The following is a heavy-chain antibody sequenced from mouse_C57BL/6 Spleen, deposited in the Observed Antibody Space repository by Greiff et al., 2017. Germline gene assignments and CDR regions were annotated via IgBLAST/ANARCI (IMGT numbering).Heavy chain of an antibody. CDR1: GFTFSSYA. D-gene: IGHD4-1*01. J-gene: IGHJ2*01. V-gene: IGHV5-4*01. Sequence: EVQLVESGGGLVKPGGSLKLSCAASGFTFSSYAMSWVRQTPEKRLEWVATISDGGSYTYYPDNVKGRFTISRDNAKNNLYLQMSHLKSEDTAMYYCARGELVYYFDYWGQGTTLTVSS. CDR2: ISDGGSYT. CDR3: ARGELVYYFDY.